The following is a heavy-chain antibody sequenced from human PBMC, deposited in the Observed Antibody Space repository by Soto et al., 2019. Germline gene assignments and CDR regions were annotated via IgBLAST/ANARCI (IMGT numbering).Heavy chain of an antibody. D-gene: IGHD2-15*01. CDR2: IYPGDSDT. CDR1: GYSFTSYW. J-gene: IGHJ6*02. CDR3: ARLRYCCGGSCDSNYYYYGMDV. V-gene: IGHV5-51*01. Sequence: PGAYLKISCKGSGYSFTSYWIGWVRQMPGNGLEWMGIIYPGDSDTRYRPSFQGQVTISADKSISTAYLQWSSLKSPDTAMYYCARLRYCCGGSCDSNYYYYGMDVWGQGTTVTVSS.